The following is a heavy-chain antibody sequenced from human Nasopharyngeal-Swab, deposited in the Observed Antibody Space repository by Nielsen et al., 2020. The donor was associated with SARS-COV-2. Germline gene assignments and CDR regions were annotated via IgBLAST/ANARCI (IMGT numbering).Heavy chain of an antibody. CDR1: GGSFSGYY. V-gene: IGHV4-34*01. D-gene: IGHD3-10*01. CDR2: INHSRST. Sequence: SETLSLTCAVYGGSFSGYYWSWIRQPPGKGLEWIGDINHSRSTNYNPSLKSRVTISVDTSKNQFSLKLSSVTAADTAVYYRARDGGSGSYYNWGPYYYGMDVWGQGTTVTVSS. J-gene: IGHJ6*02. CDR3: ARDGGSGSYYNWGPYYYGMDV.